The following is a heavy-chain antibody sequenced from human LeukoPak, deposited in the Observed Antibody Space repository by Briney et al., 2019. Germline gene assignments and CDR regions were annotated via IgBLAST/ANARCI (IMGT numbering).Heavy chain of an antibody. CDR2: IYSGGST. CDR1: GFTVSSNY. V-gene: IGHV3-53*01. Sequence: PGGSLRLSCAASGFTVSSNYMSWVRQAPGKGLEWGSVIYSGGSTYYADSVKGRFTISRDNSKNTLYLQMNSLRAEDTAVYYCARLPTVTSSLGYWGQGTLVTVSS. CDR3: ARLPTVTSSLGY. J-gene: IGHJ4*02. D-gene: IGHD4-17*01.